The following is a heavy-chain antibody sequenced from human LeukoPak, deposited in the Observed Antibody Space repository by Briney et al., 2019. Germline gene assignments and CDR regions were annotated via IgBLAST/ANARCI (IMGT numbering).Heavy chain of an antibody. V-gene: IGHV4-34*01. D-gene: IGHD3-3*01. CDR2: INHSGST. CDR3: ARGVGTYYDFWSGYYKPTKFDY. J-gene: IGHJ4*02. CDR1: GGPFSGYY. Sequence: KPSETLSLTCAVYGGPFSGYYWSWIRQPPGKGLEWIGEINHSGSTNYNPSLKSRVTISVDTSKNQFSLKLSSVTAADTAVYYCARGVGTYYDFWSGYYKPTKFDYWGQGTLVTVSS.